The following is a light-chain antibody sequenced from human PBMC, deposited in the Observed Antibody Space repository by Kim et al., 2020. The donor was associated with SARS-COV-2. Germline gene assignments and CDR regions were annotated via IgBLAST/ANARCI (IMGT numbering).Light chain of an antibody. Sequence: DIQMTQSPSSLSASVGDRVTITCQASQDINNNLNWYQQKPGRAPKLLIYDASNLETGVPSRFSGSSSGTDFTFTISRLQPEDIATYHCEKYENLPDICGQGNKLEIK. CDR2: DAS. CDR1: QDINNN. V-gene: IGKV1-33*01. J-gene: IGKJ2*01. CDR3: EKYENLPDI.